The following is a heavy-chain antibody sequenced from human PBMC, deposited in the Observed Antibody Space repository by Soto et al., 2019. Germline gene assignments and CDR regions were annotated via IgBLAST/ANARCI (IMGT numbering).Heavy chain of an antibody. V-gene: IGHV3-7*01. CDR1: GFTFSSDW. Sequence: PGGSLRLSCAASGFTFSSDWMTWVRQAPGKGLEWVANIRKDGSKTSYLDSVRGRFTISRDNAQSSLYLQMDSLRAEDTAVYYCAREAGFVETPNPTDAFDIWGQGTMVTVSS. D-gene: IGHD6-13*01. CDR3: AREAGFVETPNPTDAFDI. J-gene: IGHJ3*02. CDR2: IRKDGSKT.